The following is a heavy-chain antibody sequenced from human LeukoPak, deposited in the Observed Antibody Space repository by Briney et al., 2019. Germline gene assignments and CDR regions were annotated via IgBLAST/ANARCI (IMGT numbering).Heavy chain of an antibody. CDR3: ARERIAVAATKSSYYYYGMDV. Sequence: YXXXXRQXPXXGXEWIGYIYYSGSTNYNPSLKSRVTISVDTSKNQFSLKLSSVTAADTAVYYRARERIAVAATKSSYYYYGMDVWGQGTTVTVSS. J-gene: IGHJ6*02. CDR1: Y. V-gene: IGHV4-59*01. CDR2: IYYSGST. D-gene: IGHD6-19*01.